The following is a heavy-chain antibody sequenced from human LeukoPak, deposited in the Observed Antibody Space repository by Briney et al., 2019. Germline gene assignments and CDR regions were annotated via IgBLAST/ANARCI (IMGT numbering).Heavy chain of an antibody. J-gene: IGHJ4*02. CDR1: GFIFSSYA. D-gene: IGHD3-16*01. Sequence: GGSLRLSCAASGFIFSSYAMSWVRQAPGKGLEWVSAISCSGGNTYYADSVKGRYNISRDNAKNSPYLQMNSLRAEDTAVYYCAKDYGDYWGQGTLVTV. V-gene: IGHV3-23*01. CDR2: ISCSGGNT. CDR3: AKDYGDY.